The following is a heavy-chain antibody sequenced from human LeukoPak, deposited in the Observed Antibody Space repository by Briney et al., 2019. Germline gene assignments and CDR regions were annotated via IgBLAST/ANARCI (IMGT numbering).Heavy chain of an antibody. Sequence: GGSLRLSCAASGFTFSSYEMNWVRQAPGKGLEWVSVIYSGGSTYYADSVKGRFTISRDNSKNTLYLQMNSLRAEDTAVYYCARSHSGSLGRFDYWGQGTLVTVSS. CDR1: GFTFSSYE. CDR2: IYSGGST. V-gene: IGHV3-53*01. J-gene: IGHJ4*02. D-gene: IGHD1-26*01. CDR3: ARSHSGSLGRFDY.